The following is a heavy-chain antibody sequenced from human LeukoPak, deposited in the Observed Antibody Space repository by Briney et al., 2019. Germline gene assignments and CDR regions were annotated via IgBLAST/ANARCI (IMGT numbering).Heavy chain of an antibody. D-gene: IGHD2-15*01. CDR2: LSGSGGST. CDR3: AKDSGDIVVVVAATKANHFDY. V-gene: IGHV3-23*01. J-gene: IGHJ4*02. Sequence: GGSLRLSCAASGFTFSSYAMSWVPQAPGKGLEGVSALSGSGGSTYYADSVKGRFTISRDKSKNKLYLQMNSLRAEDTAVYYCAKDSGDIVVVVAATKANHFDYWGQGTLVTVSS. CDR1: GFTFSSYA.